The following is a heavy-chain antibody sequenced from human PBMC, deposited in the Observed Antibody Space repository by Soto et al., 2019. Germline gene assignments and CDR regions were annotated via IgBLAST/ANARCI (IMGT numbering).Heavy chain of an antibody. CDR2: IIPILGIA. CDR1: GGTFSSYT. Sequence: QVQLVQSGAEVKKPGSSVKVSCKASGGTFSSYTISWVRQAPGQGLEWMGRIIPILGIANYAQKFQGRVTITADKSTSTAYMELSSLRSEDTAVYYCARDIVVVVAATDHYYYSYMDVWGKGTTVTVSS. V-gene: IGHV1-69*08. D-gene: IGHD2-15*01. CDR3: ARDIVVVVAATDHYYYSYMDV. J-gene: IGHJ6*03.